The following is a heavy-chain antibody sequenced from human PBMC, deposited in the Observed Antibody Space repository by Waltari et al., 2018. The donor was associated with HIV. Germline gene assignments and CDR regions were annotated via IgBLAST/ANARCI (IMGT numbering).Heavy chain of an antibody. CDR3: AMRNSNNWALYY. CDR1: GESSRNHF. V-gene: IGHV4-34*01. CDR2: INLGGNT. J-gene: IGHJ4*02. D-gene: IGHD4-4*01. Sequence: QVRLQQWGAGLLEPSETLSLTCAVYGESSRNHFWSRIRQPPGKGLEWIGVINLGGNTNYKVSLKSRVTISVDTSKNHFSLRLYSVTAADTAVYYCAMRNSNNWALYYWSQGTQVTASS.